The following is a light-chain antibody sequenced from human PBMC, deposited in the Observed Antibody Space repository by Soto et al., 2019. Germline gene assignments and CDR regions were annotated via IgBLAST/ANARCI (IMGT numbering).Light chain of an antibody. J-gene: IGKJ2*01. CDR3: QQYKNYSPST. CDR1: QSIGNL. V-gene: IGKV1-5*01. CDR2: DAS. Sequence: DIEMTQSPSTLSASVGDRGTVTCRASQSIGNLLAWYQQKPGKAPNLLISDASNLEIGVPSRFSGSGSETEFTLTITSLQPEDFATYYCQQYKNYSPSTFGQGTKLDI.